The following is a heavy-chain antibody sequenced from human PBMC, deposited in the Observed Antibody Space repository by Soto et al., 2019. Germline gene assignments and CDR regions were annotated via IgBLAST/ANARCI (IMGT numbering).Heavy chain of an antibody. CDR1: GFTFSGSA. J-gene: IGHJ3*02. V-gene: IGHV3-73*01. D-gene: IGHD2-21*02. CDR3: TRLGPPDCGGDCYSDAFDI. Sequence: EVQLVESGGGLVQPGGSLKLSCAASGFTFSGSAMHWVRQASGKGLEWVGRIRSKANSYATAYAASVKGRFTISRDDSKNTAYLQMNSLKTEDTAVYYCTRLGPPDCGGDCYSDAFDIWGQGTMVTVSS. CDR2: IRSKANSYAT.